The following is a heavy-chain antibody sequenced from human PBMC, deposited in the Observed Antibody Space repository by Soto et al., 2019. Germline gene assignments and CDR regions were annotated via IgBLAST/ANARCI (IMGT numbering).Heavy chain of an antibody. J-gene: IGHJ4*02. V-gene: IGHV1-69*18. CDR1: GVTFSSYA. CDR3: AKDGSWDGGGGES. CDR2: IIPVFRTS. D-gene: IGHD3-16*01. Sequence: QVQLVQSGAEVQKPGSSVKVSCSASGVTFSSYACTWVRQSPVQGLGWMGNIIPVFRTSNSAERVQDRLTMSADESSNAVYMERSSLRSADTAVYFCAKDGSWDGGGGESWGQGTMVIVSS.